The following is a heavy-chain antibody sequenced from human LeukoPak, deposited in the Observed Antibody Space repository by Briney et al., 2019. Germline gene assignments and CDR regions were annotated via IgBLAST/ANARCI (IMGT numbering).Heavy chain of an antibody. CDR2: ISYGGSNK. D-gene: IGHD2-21*01. J-gene: IGHJ6*02. CDR1: GFTFSSYG. Sequence: PGGSLRLSCAASGFTFSSYGMHWVRQAPGKGLEWVAVISYGGSNKYYADSVKGRFTISRDNSKNTLYLQMNSLRAEDTAVYYCAKDWGLWWDYYGMDVWGQGTTVTVSS. V-gene: IGHV3-30*18. CDR3: AKDWGLWWDYYGMDV.